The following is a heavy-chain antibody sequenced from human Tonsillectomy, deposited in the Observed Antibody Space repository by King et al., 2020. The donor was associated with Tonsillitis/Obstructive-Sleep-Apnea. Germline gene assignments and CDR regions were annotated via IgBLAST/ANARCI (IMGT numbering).Heavy chain of an antibody. J-gene: IGHJ4*02. CDR3: AKDLGSGWSTFYF. Sequence: VQLVESGGGLVQPGGALRLSCAASGFTFGSYAMKWVRQVSGKGLEWVSGITTSGGNTFYADSVKGRFTISRDNSKATLYVQINSLRAEDTAVYYCAKDLGSGWSTFYFWGQGSLVTVSS. V-gene: IGHV3-23*04. CDR1: GFTFGSYA. CDR2: ITTSGGNT. D-gene: IGHD6-19*01.